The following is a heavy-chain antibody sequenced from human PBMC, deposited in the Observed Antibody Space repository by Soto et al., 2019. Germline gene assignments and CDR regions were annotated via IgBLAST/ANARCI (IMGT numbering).Heavy chain of an antibody. V-gene: IGHV3-23*01. J-gene: IGHJ6*01. D-gene: IGHD6-19*01. CDR1: GFTFSNYA. CDR2: MSGSGGST. CDR3: AKDRGSGRYDYSYYGMDV. Sequence: GGSLRLSCAASGFTFSNYAMSWVRQAPGKGLEWVSTMSGSGGSTYYADSVKGRFTISRDNSKNTLYLQMNSLRADDTAVYYCAKDRGSGRYDYSYYGMDVWGQGTTVNVSS.